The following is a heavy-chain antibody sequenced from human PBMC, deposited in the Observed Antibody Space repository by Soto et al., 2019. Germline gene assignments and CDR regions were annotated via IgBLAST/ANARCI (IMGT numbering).Heavy chain of an antibody. D-gene: IGHD3-3*02. Sequence: ASVKVSCKASGYTFTSYGISWVRQAPGQGLEWMGWINAGSGNTKYSQNFQGRVSITRDTSASTVYMELTGLTSEDTAVYYCARDTETLGPRANDALDIWGQGTMVTVS. CDR3: ARDTETLGPRANDALDI. CDR1: GYTFTSYG. CDR2: INAGSGNT. J-gene: IGHJ3*02. V-gene: IGHV1-3*01.